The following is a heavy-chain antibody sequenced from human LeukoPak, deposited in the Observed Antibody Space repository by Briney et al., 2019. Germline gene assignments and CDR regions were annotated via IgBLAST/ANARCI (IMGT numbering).Heavy chain of an antibody. CDR3: AREGVGRTAFQNYFDY. D-gene: IGHD1-26*01. CDR1: GFTFSFYG. Sequence: PGRSLRLSCAASGFTFSFYGLHWVRQAPGKGLEWVAVIWYDGSNKYYADSVKGRFTISRDNSKNTLDLQMNSLRAEDTAVYYCAREGVGRTAFQNYFDYWGQGILVTVSS. J-gene: IGHJ4*02. CDR2: IWYDGSNK. V-gene: IGHV3-33*01.